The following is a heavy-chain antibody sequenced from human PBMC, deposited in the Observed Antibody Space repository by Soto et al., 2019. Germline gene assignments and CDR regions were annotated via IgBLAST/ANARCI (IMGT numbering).Heavy chain of an antibody. CDR2: ISGSGGST. V-gene: IGHV3-23*01. CDR3: AKNSGIYYYNWFDP. D-gene: IGHD1-26*01. Sequence: GGSLRLSCAASGFTFSSYAMSWVRQAPGKGLEWVSAISGSGGSTYYADSVKGRFTISRDNSKNTLYLQMNSLRAEDTAIYYCAKNSGIYYYNWFDPWGQGTLVTVSS. J-gene: IGHJ5*02. CDR1: GFTFSSYA.